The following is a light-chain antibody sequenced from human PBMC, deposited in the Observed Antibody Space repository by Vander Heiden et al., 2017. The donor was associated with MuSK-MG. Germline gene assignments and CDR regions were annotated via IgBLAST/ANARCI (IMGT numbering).Light chain of an antibody. CDR2: DVS. CDR1: QRISSC. CDR3: HQGYSYPAT. J-gene: IGKJ3*01. V-gene: IGKV1-13*02. Sequence: AITMPQSPSSLSASVGDSVTITCRSSQRISSCLTWYQQTPGTAPPLLIYDVSSVVSGVPSTQTGSASGRDFTLTISSRQPEDLTTYYCHQGYSYPATFGPGTKVEIK.